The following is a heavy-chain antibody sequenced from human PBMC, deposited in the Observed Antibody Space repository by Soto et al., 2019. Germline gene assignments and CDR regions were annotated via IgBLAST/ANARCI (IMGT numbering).Heavy chain of an antibody. CDR1: GYTFTSYA. V-gene: IGHV1-3*01. J-gene: IGHJ4*02. Sequence: ASVKVSCKASGYTFTSYAIHWVRQAPGQRLEWMGWINAGNGNTKYSQKFQGRVTITRDTSASTAYMELSSLRSEDTAVYYCARSDSGSLDYFDNWGQGTLVTVSS. CDR3: ARSDSGSLDYFDN. D-gene: IGHD1-26*01. CDR2: INAGNGNT.